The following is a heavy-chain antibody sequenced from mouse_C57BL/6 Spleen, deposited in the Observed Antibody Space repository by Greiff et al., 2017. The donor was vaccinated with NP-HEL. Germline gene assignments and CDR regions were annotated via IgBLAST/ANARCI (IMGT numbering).Heavy chain of an antibody. CDR2: IRNKANGYTT. J-gene: IGHJ2*01. Sequence: EVKLVESGGGLVQPGGSLSLSCAASGFTFTDYYMSWVRQPPGKALEWLGFIRNKANGYTTEYSASVKGRFTISRDNTQSILYLQMNALRAEDSATYYCAGYEGGYYFDYWGQGTTLTVSS. D-gene: IGHD1-1*02. V-gene: IGHV7-3*01. CDR1: GFTFTDYY. CDR3: AGYEGGYYFDY.